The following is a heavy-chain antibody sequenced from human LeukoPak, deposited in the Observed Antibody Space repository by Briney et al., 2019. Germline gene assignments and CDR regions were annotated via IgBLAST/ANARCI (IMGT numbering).Heavy chain of an antibody. Sequence: GGSLRLSCAASGFTFSSYEMNWVRQAPGKGLEWVSYISSSGSTIYYADSVKGRFTISRDNAKNSLYLQMNSLRAEDTAVYYCARDLGATVTTYYFDYWGQGTLVTVSS. D-gene: IGHD4-17*01. CDR1: GFTFSSYE. V-gene: IGHV3-48*03. CDR2: ISSSGSTI. J-gene: IGHJ4*02. CDR3: ARDLGATVTTYYFDY.